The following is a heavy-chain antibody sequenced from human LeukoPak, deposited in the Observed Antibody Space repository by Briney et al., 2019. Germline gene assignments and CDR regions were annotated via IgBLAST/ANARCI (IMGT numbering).Heavy chain of an antibody. D-gene: IGHD3-3*01. CDR3: ARFSRGYDFYGMDV. CDR1: GGSISSGCYY. V-gene: IGHV4-31*03. J-gene: IGHJ6*02. CDR2: IYYSGST. Sequence: PSETLSLTCTVSGGSISSGCYYWSWIRQHPGKGLEWIGYIYYSGSTYYNPSLKSRVTISVGTSKNQFSLKLSSVTAADTAVYYCARFSRGYDFYGMDVWGQGTTVTVSS.